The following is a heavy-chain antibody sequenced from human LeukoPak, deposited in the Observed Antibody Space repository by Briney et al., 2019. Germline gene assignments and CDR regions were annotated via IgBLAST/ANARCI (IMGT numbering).Heavy chain of an antibody. Sequence: PGGSLRLSCAASGFSFSRYAMSWVRQAPGKGLEWVSGISSSGDNTKYADSVKGRFTISRDNSKNTLYLQMSSLRAEDMAVYYCVYYAYVWGSYPGDSWGQGTLVTVSS. J-gene: IGHJ4*02. CDR3: VYYAYVWGSYPGDS. V-gene: IGHV3-23*01. D-gene: IGHD3-16*02. CDR2: ISSSGDNT. CDR1: GFSFSRYA.